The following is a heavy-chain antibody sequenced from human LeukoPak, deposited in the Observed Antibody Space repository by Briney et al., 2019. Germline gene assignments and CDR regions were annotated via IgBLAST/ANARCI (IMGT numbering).Heavy chain of an antibody. J-gene: IGHJ4*02. V-gene: IGHV3-7*03. Sequence: GGSLRLSCAASGFTFSNYWMTWVRQAPGKGLEWVAGIKQDGSEKYYVDSVKGRFTISRDNAKNSLYLQMNSLRAEDTAVYYCASLHYSSGWYAFYYFDYWGQGTLVTVSS. CDR1: GFTFSNYW. CDR2: IKQDGSEK. CDR3: ASLHYSSGWYAFYYFDY. D-gene: IGHD6-19*01.